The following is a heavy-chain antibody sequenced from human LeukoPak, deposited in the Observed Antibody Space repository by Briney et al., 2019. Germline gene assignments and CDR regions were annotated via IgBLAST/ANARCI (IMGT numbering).Heavy chain of an antibody. CDR3: ARAVPEYSSSGYYGMDV. CDR1: GGSISSYY. V-gene: IGHV4-59*08. J-gene: IGHJ6*02. CDR2: IYYSGST. D-gene: IGHD6-6*01. Sequence: SETPSLTCTVSGGSISSYYWIWIRQPPGKGLEWIGYIYYSGSTNYNPSLKSRVTISVDTSKNQFSLKLSSVTAADTAVYYCARAVPEYSSSGYYGMDVWGQGTTVTVSS.